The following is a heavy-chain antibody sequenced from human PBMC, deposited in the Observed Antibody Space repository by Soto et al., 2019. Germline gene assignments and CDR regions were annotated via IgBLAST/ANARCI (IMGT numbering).Heavy chain of an antibody. V-gene: IGHV1-3*01. CDR1: GYTFTSYA. D-gene: IGHD6-13*01. J-gene: IGHJ1*01. CDR3: ATYLSSSWSLEYFQH. CDR2: INAGNGNT. Sequence: QVQLVQSGAEVKKPGASVKVSCKASGYTFTSYAMHWVRQAPGQRLEWMGWINAGNGNTKYSQKFQGRVTITRDTSASAADMEVSKLRSENTAVYYCATYLSSSWSLEYFQHWGQGTLVTVSS.